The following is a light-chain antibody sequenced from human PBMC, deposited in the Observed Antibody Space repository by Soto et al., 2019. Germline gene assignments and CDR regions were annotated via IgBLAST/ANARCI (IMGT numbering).Light chain of an antibody. CDR1: SSNIGNNY. Sequence: QSVLTQPPSVSAAPGQKVTISCSGSSSNIGNNYVSWYQQLPGTAPKLLIYENNKRPSGIPDRFSGSKSGTSATLGITGLQTGDEADYYCGTWDSSLSAGFVFGTGTKVT. CDR2: ENN. CDR3: GTWDSSLSAGFV. J-gene: IGLJ1*01. V-gene: IGLV1-51*02.